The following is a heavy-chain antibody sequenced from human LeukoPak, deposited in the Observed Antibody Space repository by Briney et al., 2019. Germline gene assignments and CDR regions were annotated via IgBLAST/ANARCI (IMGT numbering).Heavy chain of an antibody. Sequence: GESLKISCKGSGYRFTMSWIGWVRQMPGKGLEWMGIIDPDDSETRYSPSFQGQVTISADKSINTAYLQWSSLKASDTAMYYCARHRYYYDSSGFSHWGQGTLVTVSS. CDR2: IDPDDSET. V-gene: IGHV5-51*01. D-gene: IGHD3-22*01. CDR3: ARHRYYYDSSGFSH. CDR1: GYRFTMSW. J-gene: IGHJ4*02.